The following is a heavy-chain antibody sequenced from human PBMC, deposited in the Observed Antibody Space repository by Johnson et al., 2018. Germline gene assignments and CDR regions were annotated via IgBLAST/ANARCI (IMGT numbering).Heavy chain of an antibody. Sequence: VQLVQSGGGLVKPGGSLRLSCAASGFTFSSYWMHWVRQAPGKGLVWVSRIYVDGSTTNYADSVKGRFTISRDNAKNTLYLQMNSLRAEDTAGYYCAKDGEYGYSSPPGSVTNADAFDIWGQGTMVTVSS. CDR1: GFTFSSYW. CDR3: AKDGEYGYSSPPGSVTNADAFDI. D-gene: IGHD6-13*01. J-gene: IGHJ3*02. CDR2: IYVDGSTT. V-gene: IGHV3-74*01.